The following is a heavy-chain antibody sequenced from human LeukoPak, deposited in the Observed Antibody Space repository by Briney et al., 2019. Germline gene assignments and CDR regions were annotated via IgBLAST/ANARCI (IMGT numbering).Heavy chain of an antibody. Sequence: SETLSLTCNVLGFSISSDYYWGWIRQPPGEGLEWTATIYHDGSTYYNPSLKGRVIISLDASKNQFSLTLTYVTAADTAVYYCARLGVIGRTFDYWGQGTLVTVSS. V-gene: IGHV4-38-2*02. CDR2: IYHDGST. CDR1: GFSISSDYY. J-gene: IGHJ4*02. CDR3: ARLGVIGRTFDY. D-gene: IGHD1-14*01.